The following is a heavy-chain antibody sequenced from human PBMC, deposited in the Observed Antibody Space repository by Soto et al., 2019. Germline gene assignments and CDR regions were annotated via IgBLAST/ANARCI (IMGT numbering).Heavy chain of an antibody. J-gene: IGHJ3*02. CDR1: GFTFSSHA. CDR2: ITASGGGT. CDR3: AKDRDSSVWPYDVFDI. Sequence: EVQLLESGGGLIQPGGSLRLSCAASGFTFSSHAMSWVRQAPGKGLEWVSGITASGGGTFYADSVKGRFTISRDNSKNTLSLQMNSLRAEDTAVYYCAKDRDSSVWPYDVFDIWGQGTMVTVSS. V-gene: IGHV3-23*01. D-gene: IGHD6-19*01.